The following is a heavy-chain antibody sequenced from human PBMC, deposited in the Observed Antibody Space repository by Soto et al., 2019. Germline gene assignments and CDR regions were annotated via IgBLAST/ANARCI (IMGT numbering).Heavy chain of an antibody. Sequence: QVQLLQSGSEVREPGSSVRVSCKASGGTFNNHLIAWVRQAPGQGLEWMGGIIPMYGTPHFAQKFQGRVSITADESKSTVNMELNGLGRNEPATYYCGRCLQLDYLKGLEVWGQRTTVTVSS. J-gene: IGHJ6*02. D-gene: IGHD4-17*01. V-gene: IGHV1-69*01. CDR3: GRCLQLDYLKGLEV. CDR1: GGTFNNHL. CDR2: IIPMYGTP.